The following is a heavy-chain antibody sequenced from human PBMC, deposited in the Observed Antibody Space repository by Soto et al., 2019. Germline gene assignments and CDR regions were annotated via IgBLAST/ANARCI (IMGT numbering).Heavy chain of an antibody. CDR1: GFTFSTYS. J-gene: IGHJ4*02. Sequence: GGSLRLSCTASGFTFSTYSMNWVRQAPGEGLEWVSSISSGSSYIYYADSLKGRFTISRDDAKNSLYLQMDSLRAEDTAVYYCARREVNYYDSRGYTTFDYWGQGTLVTVSS. D-gene: IGHD3-22*01. CDR2: ISSGSSYI. CDR3: ARREVNYYDSRGYTTFDY. V-gene: IGHV3-21*01.